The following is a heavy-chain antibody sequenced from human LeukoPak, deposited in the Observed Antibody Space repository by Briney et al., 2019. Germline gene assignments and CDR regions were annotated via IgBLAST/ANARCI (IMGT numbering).Heavy chain of an antibody. V-gene: IGHV3-23*01. D-gene: IGHD4/OR15-4a*01. CDR3: AKDGRATPNYYYKYAMDV. CDR2: ISGSGSNT. CDR1: GFTFSSYA. Sequence: GGSLRLSCAASGFTFSSYAMTWVRQAPGKGLEWVSGISGSGSNTYYADYVKGRFAISRDNSKNTLYLQMNSLRAEDTAVYYCAKDGRATPNYYYKYAMDVWGQGTTVTDSS. J-gene: IGHJ6*02.